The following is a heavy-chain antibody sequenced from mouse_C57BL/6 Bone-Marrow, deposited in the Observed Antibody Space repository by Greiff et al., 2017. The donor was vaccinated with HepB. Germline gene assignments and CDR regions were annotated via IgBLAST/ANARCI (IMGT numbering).Heavy chain of an antibody. J-gene: IGHJ1*03. D-gene: IGHD1-1*01. CDR2: IWSGGST. Sequence: VKVVESGPGLVQPSQSLSITCTVSGFSLTSYGVHWVHQSPGKGLEWLGVIWSGGSTDYNAAFISRLSISKDNSKSQVFFKMNSLQADDTAIYYCARPYYYGSSHWYFDVWGTGTTVTVSS. CDR3: ARPYYYGSSHWYFDV. CDR1: GFSLTSYG. V-gene: IGHV2-2*01.